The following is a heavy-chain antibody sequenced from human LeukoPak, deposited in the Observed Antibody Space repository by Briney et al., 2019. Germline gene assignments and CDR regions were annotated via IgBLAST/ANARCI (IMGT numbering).Heavy chain of an antibody. CDR2: ISAYNGNT. V-gene: IGHV1-18*01. CDR3: ARANMITFGGVIVLDAFDI. Sequence: GASVKVSCKASGYTFTSYGISWVRQAPGQGLEWMGWISAYNGNTNYAQKRQGRVTMTTDTSTSTAYMELRSLRSDDTAVYYCARANMITFGGVIVLDAFDIWGQGTMVTVSS. CDR1: GYTFTSYG. J-gene: IGHJ3*02. D-gene: IGHD3-16*01.